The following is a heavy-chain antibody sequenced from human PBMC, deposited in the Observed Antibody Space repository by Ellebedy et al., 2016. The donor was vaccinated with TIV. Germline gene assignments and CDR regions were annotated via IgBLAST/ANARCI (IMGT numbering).Heavy chain of an antibody. CDR1: GGSITSGTW. J-gene: IGHJ4*02. D-gene: IGHD3-10*01. CDR3: ARTSGWYFFDY. CDR2: IFHSGSI. Sequence: MPSETLSLPCAVPGGSITSGTWWNWVRQHPGKAREWIAEIFHSGSINHNPSLKSRVTLSVDTSKTQISLKLSSVTAADTAVYYCARTSGWYFFDYWGQGTLVTVSS. V-gene: IGHV4-4*02.